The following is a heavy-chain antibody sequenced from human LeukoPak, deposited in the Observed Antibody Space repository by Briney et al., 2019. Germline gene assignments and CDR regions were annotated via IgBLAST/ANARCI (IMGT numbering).Heavy chain of an antibody. J-gene: IGHJ4*02. CDR2: FDPEDGET. Sequence: ASVKVSCKVSGYTLTELSMHWVRQAPGKGLEWMGGFDPEDGETIYAQKFQGRVTMTEDTSTDTAYMELSSLRSEDTAVYYCATDIMGGSSFDYWGQGTLVTVSS. D-gene: IGHD1-26*01. V-gene: IGHV1-24*01. CDR3: ATDIMGGSSFDY. CDR1: GYTLTELS.